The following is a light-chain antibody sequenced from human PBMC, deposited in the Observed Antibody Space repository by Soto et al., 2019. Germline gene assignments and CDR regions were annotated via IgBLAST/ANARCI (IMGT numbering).Light chain of an antibody. CDR1: SSDVGGYNY. J-gene: IGLJ1*01. V-gene: IGLV2-8*01. CDR3: SSYSGTNYHYV. CDR2: EVS. Sequence: QSVLTHPPSASGSFRQPVTIPCTGTSSDVGGYNYVSWYQQYPGKAPKLRIYEVSERPSGVPDRFSGSKSGNTASLTVSGLQADDEADYYCSSYSGTNYHYVFGTGTKVTV.